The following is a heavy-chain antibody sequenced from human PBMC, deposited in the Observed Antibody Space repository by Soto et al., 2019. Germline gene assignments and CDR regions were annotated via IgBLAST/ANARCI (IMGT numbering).Heavy chain of an antibody. J-gene: IGHJ5*02. V-gene: IGHV4-30-4*01. CDR2: FSHSGNT. CDR1: VGSVSSGDYY. CDR3: AVNCGNYKFDN. D-gene: IGHD1-26*01. Sequence: QVQLRESGPGLVKPSQTLSLTCSVSVGSVSSGDYYWSWIRQSPGKGLEWIAYFSHSGNTYYSPSLKFRVTVSCNMSTKQFSLRRSSVTAADTATYYCAVNCGNYKFDNWGQGTLVTVSS.